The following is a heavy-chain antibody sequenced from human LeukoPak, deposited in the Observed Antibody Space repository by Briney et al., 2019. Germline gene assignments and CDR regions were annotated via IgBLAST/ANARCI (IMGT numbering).Heavy chain of an antibody. V-gene: IGHV3-30*09. D-gene: IGHD1/OR15-1a*01. CDR3: ARFRAATTRFDY. CDR2: VSFDGSTT. Sequence: QPGGSLRLSCAASGFTFRNYAMYWVRQAPGRGLEWAAVVSFDGSTTFYSDSVKGRFAISRDNSKNTLYLEMNSLRPEDTAVYYCARFRAATTRFDYWGQGTLVTVSS. J-gene: IGHJ4*02. CDR1: GFTFRNYA.